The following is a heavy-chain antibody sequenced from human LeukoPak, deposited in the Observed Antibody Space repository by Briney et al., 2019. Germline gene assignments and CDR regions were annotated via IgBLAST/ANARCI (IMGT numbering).Heavy chain of an antibody. Sequence: GGSLRLSCAASGFTFSDTWMSWVRQAPGKGLEWVSSISSSSSYIYYADSVKGRFTISRDNAKNSLYLQMNSLRAEDTAVYYCARDRSGSYFFDYWGQGTLVTVSS. CDR2: ISSSSSYI. D-gene: IGHD1-26*01. V-gene: IGHV3-21*01. CDR1: GFTFSDTW. J-gene: IGHJ4*02. CDR3: ARDRSGSYFFDY.